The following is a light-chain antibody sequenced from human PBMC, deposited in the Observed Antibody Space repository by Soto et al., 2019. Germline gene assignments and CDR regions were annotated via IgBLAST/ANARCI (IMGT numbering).Light chain of an antibody. V-gene: IGLV2-14*01. CDR2: EVS. Sequence: QSVLTQPASVSGSPGQSITISCTGTSSDVGGYNYVSWFQQHSGKAPKLMIYEVSRRPSGVSDRFTGSKSGNTASLTISGLQADDEADHYCNSLERSNIRVFGGGTKLTVL. J-gene: IGLJ3*02. CDR3: NSLERSNIRV. CDR1: SSDVGGYNY.